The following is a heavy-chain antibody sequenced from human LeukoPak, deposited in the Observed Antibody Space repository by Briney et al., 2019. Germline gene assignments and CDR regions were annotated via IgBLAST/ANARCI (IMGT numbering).Heavy chain of an antibody. J-gene: IGHJ4*02. V-gene: IGHV3-48*04. CDR2: ITGSSTI. D-gene: IGHD3-9*01. CDR1: GFTLSTYS. CDR3: ASGFRYGHY. Sequence: GGSLRLSCAASGFTLSTYSMNWVRQAPGKGLEWVSYITGSSTIHYADSVKGRFTISRDNAKNTLYLQMNSLRAEDTAVYYCASGFRYGHYWGQGTLVTVSS.